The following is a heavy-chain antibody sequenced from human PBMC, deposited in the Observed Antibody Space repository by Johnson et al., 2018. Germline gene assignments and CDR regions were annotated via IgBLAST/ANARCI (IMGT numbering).Heavy chain of an antibody. CDR1: GVTFSSYG. J-gene: IGHJ3*01. Sequence: QVQLVQSGGGVVQPGRSLRLCCAASGVTFSSYGMHWVRQAPGKGLAWVAVISYDGSNKYYADYVKGRFTLSRDNSKNTLYLQMHSLRAEETAVYYCAKKGAGYSSSSSAFDVWGQGTMVTVSS. D-gene: IGHD6-6*01. CDR2: ISYDGSNK. V-gene: IGHV3-30*18. CDR3: AKKGAGYSSSSSAFDV.